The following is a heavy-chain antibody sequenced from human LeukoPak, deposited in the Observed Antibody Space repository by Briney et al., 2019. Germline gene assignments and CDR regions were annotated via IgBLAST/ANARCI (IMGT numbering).Heavy chain of an antibody. CDR2: ISGSGGTT. Sequence: PGGSLRLSCAASGFTVSSNYMSWVPQAPGKVLEWVSVISGSGGTTYYAGSVKGRFTISRHNSKNMLYLQMYSLRAEDTAVYYCAKVGRSSGYSSFDYWGQGTLVTVSS. CDR3: AKVGRSSGYSSFDY. D-gene: IGHD3-22*01. CDR1: GFTVSSNY. J-gene: IGHJ4*02. V-gene: IGHV3-23*01.